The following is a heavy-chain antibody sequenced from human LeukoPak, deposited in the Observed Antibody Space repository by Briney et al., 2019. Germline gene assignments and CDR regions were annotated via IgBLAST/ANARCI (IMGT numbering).Heavy chain of an antibody. V-gene: IGHV3-23*01. CDR3: ANRDYYGSGSYYAPFDY. Sequence: GGSLRLSCAASGFTFSSYAMSWVRQAPGKGLEWVSAIGGSGGSTYYADSVKGRFTIPRDNSKNTLYLQMNSLRAEDTAVYHCANRDYYGSGSYYAPFDYWGQETLVTVSS. CDR2: IGGSGGST. D-gene: IGHD3-10*01. J-gene: IGHJ4*02. CDR1: GFTFSSYA.